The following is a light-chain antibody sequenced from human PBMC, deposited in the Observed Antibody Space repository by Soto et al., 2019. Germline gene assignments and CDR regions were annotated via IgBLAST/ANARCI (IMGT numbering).Light chain of an antibody. CDR2: VGTGGIVG. V-gene: IGLV9-49*01. CDR1: SGYSNYT. CDR3: GADHGSGGNFVSPL. Sequence: QSVLTQPPSASASLGASVNLTCTLSSGYSNYTVDWYQQRPEKGPRFVMRVGTGGIVGYKGDVLPDRFSVLGSGLNRYLTSKNIQEEDECDYECGADHGSGGNFVSPLFGGGTKLTVL. J-gene: IGLJ2*01.